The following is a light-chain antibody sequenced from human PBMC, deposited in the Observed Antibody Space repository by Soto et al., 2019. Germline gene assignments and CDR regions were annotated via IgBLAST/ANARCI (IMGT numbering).Light chain of an antibody. V-gene: IGKV1-17*03. CDR1: QGISNY. Sequence: EIQITQDPSSVSASVGDRFTITCLASQGISNYLAWFQQKPGKVPKRMIYAASSLQSGVPSRFSGRRSGTESTLTISSLQPDDFGTYYCQQSESYSPLTFGGGTKVEIK. CDR2: AAS. CDR3: QQSESYSPLT. J-gene: IGKJ4*01.